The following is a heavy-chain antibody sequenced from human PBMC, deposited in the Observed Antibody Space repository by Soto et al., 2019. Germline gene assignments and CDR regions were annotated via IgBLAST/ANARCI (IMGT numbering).Heavy chain of an antibody. Sequence: QVQLVESGGGVVQPGRSLRLSCAASGFTFSNYGMHWVRQAPGKGLEWVAVILNDGSNRYHADSVKDRVSISRDNSKNMLYLQMNSLRAADTAVYYCSGDDEYSGSGMDVWGQGTTVTVS. D-gene: IGHD3-10*01. J-gene: IGHJ6*02. CDR2: ILNDGSNR. CDR1: GFTFSNYG. V-gene: IGHV3-33*01. CDR3: SGDDEYSGSGMDV.